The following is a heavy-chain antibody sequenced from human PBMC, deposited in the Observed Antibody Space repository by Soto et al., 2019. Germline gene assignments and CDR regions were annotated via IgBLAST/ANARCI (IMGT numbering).Heavy chain of an antibody. Sequence: ASVKVSCKAAGYIFTSYYIHWVRLAPGQGLEWMGVINPGDGSTIYAEKFQGRVTMTRDTSTSTVYMELRSLRSDDTAVYYYACDTVTDAYDIWSQGTMVTVSS. D-gene: IGHD4-17*01. J-gene: IGHJ3*02. V-gene: IGHV1-46*01. CDR3: ACDTVTDAYDI. CDR1: GYIFTSYY. CDR2: INPGDGST.